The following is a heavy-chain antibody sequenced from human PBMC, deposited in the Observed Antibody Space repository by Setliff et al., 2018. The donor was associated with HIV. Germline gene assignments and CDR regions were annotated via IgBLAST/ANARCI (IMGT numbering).Heavy chain of an antibody. CDR1: GYSFTSYW. V-gene: IGHV5-51*01. Sequence: PGESLKISCKGSGYSFTSYWIGWVRQMPGKGLEWMGIIYPGDSDARYSPSFQGQVTISVEKSINTVYLQWSSLKPSDTAMYYCARVRVGAQWNAFDIWGQGTMVTVSS. CDR2: IYPGDSDA. CDR3: ARVRVGAQWNAFDI. D-gene: IGHD1-26*01. J-gene: IGHJ3*02.